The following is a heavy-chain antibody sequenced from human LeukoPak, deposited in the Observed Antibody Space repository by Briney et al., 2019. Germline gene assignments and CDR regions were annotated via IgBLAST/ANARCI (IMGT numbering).Heavy chain of an antibody. V-gene: IGHV3-30*04. CDR2: ISYDGSNK. Sequence: PGRSLRLSCAASGFTFSSYAMHWVRQAPGKGLEWVAVISYDGSNKYYADSVKGRFTISRDNSKNTLYLQLNSLRAADTAAYYCAKAGSIRFDYWGQGTLVTVSS. D-gene: IGHD3-3*02. J-gene: IGHJ4*02. CDR3: AKAGSIRFDY. CDR1: GFTFSSYA.